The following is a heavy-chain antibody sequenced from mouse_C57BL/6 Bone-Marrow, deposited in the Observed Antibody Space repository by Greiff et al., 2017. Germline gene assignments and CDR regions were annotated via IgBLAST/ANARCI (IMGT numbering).Heavy chain of an antibody. CDR2: IWGDGST. V-gene: IGHV2-3*01. Sequence: QVQLKQSGPGLVAPSQSLSITCTVSGFSLTSYGVSWVRQPPGQGLEWLGVIWGDGSTNYHSPLISRLSISKDNSESQVFLRLNSLQTDDTDTYDCAKRDGYYSRDGWGKGTSVTVSS. D-gene: IGHD2-3*01. CDR3: AKRDGYYSRDG. CDR1: GFSLTSYG. J-gene: IGHJ4*01.